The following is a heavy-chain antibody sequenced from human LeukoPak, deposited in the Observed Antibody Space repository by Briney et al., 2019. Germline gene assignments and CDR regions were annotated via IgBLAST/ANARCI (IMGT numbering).Heavy chain of an antibody. CDR3: AREFWSGYSSYGDAFDI. Sequence: ASVKVSCKASGYTFTSYGISWVRQAPGQGLEWMGWISAYNGNTNYAQKLQGRVTMTTDTSTSTAYMELRSLGSDDTAVYYCAREFWSGYSSYGDAFDIWGQGTMVTVSS. J-gene: IGHJ3*02. CDR1: GYTFTSYG. CDR2: ISAYNGNT. V-gene: IGHV1-18*01. D-gene: IGHD3-3*01.